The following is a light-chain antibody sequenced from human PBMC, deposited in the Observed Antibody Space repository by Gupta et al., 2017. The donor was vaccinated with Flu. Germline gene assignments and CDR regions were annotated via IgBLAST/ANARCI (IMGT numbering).Light chain of an antibody. Sequence: QSALTQPASVSVSPGQPITLSCTGASRDVGTYNYASWYQHNPGRAPKLMIYEVSNRPSGVSNRFSGSKSGNTASLTISGLQAEDESDYYCSSYTRGNTGVFGGGTRLTVL. V-gene: IGLV2-14*01. CDR1: SRDVGTYNY. J-gene: IGLJ3*02. CDR3: SSYTRGNTGV. CDR2: EVS.